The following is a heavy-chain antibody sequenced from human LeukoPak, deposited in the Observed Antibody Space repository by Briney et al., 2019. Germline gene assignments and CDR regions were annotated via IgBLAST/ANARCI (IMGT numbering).Heavy chain of an antibody. D-gene: IGHD2-8*02. Sequence: GGSLRLSCSASGFTFSTSAMHWVRQAPGKGLEYVSAISSNGGSTYYADSVKGRVTISRDISKNTLYLQMNSLRAEDTAVYFCARDPNTGPGYWGQGTLVTVSS. CDR3: ARDPNTGPGY. CDR1: GFTFSTSA. CDR2: ISSNGGST. V-gene: IGHV3-64*04. J-gene: IGHJ4*02.